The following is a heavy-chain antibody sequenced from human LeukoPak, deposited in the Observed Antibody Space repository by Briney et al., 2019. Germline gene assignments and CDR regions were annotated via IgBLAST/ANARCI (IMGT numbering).Heavy chain of an antibody. J-gene: IGHJ4*02. Sequence: SXXVXCKASGGTFSSYAISWVRQAPGQGLEWMGGIMPIFGTANYAQKFQGRVTITTDESTSTAYMELSSLRSEDTAVYYCAVDIEADYWGQGTLVTVSS. CDR2: IMPIFGTA. CDR1: GGTFSSYA. CDR3: AVDIEADY. D-gene: IGHD5-12*01. V-gene: IGHV1-69*05.